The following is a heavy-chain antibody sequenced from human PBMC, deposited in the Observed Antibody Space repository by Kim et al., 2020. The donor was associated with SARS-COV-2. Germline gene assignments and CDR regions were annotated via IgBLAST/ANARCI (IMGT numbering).Heavy chain of an antibody. CDR1: GGSISSYY. V-gene: IGHV4-59*01. CDR2: IYYSGST. J-gene: IGHJ3*02. Sequence: SETLSLTCTVSGGSISSYYWSWIRQPPGKGLEWIGYIYYSGSTNYNPSLKSRVTISVDTSKNQFSLKLSSVTAADTAVYYCARVSSRIAARLAFDIWGQGTMVTVSS. CDR3: ARVSSRIAARLAFDI. D-gene: IGHD6-6*01.